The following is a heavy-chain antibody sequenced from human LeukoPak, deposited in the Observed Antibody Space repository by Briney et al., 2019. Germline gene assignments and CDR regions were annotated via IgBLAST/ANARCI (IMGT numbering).Heavy chain of an antibody. V-gene: IGHV4-34*01. CDR1: GGSFSGYY. CDR3: ARGNRGYSYAKN. J-gene: IGHJ4*02. CDR2: INHSGST. D-gene: IGHD5-18*01. Sequence: SETLSLXCAVYGGSFSGYYWSWIRQPPGKGLEWIGEINHSGSTNYNPSLKSRVTISVDTSKNQFSLKLSSVTAADTAVYYCARGNRGYSYAKNWGQGTLVTVSS.